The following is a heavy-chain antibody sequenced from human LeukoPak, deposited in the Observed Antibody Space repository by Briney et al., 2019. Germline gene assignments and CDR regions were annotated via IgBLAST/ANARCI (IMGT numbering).Heavy chain of an antibody. D-gene: IGHD4-17*01. J-gene: IGHJ4*02. V-gene: IGHV3-48*01. CDR2: ISSSSSTI. CDR3: ASPVNDYGDYGFDY. CDR1: GFTFSSYS. Sequence: GGSLRLSCAASGFTFSSYSMNWVRQAPGKGLEWVSYISSSSSTIYYADSVKGRFTISRDNAKNSLYLQMNSLRAEDTAVYYCASPVNDYGDYGFDYWGQGTLVTVSS.